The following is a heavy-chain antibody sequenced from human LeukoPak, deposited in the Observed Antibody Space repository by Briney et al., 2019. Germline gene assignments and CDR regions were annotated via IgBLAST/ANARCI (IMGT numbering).Heavy chain of an antibody. V-gene: IGHV4-59*01. CDR3: ARGLGYCSSTSCYQAFDI. J-gene: IGHJ3*02. Sequence: SGTLSLTCTDSGGSISTYYWSWIRQPPGKGLEWIRYIYYTGSTNYNPSLKSRVTISVDTSKNQFSLKLSSVTAADTALYYCARGLGYCSSTSCYQAFDIWGQGTMVTVSS. CDR2: IYYTGST. CDR1: GGSISTYY. D-gene: IGHD2-2*01.